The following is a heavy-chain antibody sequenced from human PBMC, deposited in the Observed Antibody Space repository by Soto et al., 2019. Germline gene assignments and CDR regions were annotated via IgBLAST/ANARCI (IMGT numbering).Heavy chain of an antibody. Sequence: QITLKESGPTLVKPTQTLTLTCTFSGFSLSTSGVGVGWIRQPPGKALEWLALIYWDDDKRYSPSLKSRPTITKHTSKNQVVLTMTTRNPVDTATYYCAHREARYRNFDYWGQGTLVTVSS. J-gene: IGHJ4*02. CDR3: AHREARYRNFDY. V-gene: IGHV2-5*02. CDR1: GFSLSTSGVG. D-gene: IGHD3-9*01. CDR2: IYWDDDK.